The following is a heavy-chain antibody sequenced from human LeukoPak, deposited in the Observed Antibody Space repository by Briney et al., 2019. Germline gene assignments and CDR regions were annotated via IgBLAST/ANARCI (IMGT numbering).Heavy chain of an antibody. CDR1: ALTFTTSE. V-gene: IGHV3-30*02. CDR2: ISRDGYTQ. J-gene: IGHJ4*02. Sequence: GGSLRLSCAAAALTFTTSEFHWVRQAPGKGLEWLAFISRDGYTQFYPDSVKGRFTICRENSKNTLYLLMNSLRSEDTDVYYCAKDHMWGFDSWGQGTLVTVSS. CDR3: AKDHMWGFDS. D-gene: IGHD3-16*01.